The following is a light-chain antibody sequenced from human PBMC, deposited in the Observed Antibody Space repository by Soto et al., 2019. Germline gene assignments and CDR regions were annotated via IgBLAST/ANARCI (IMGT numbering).Light chain of an antibody. V-gene: IGLV2-8*01. CDR3: SSYAASNNFYFV. CDR1: SSDVGGYNY. J-gene: IGLJ3*02. CDR2: EVT. Sequence: SALTQPRSASGSPGQSVTISCTGTSSDVGGYNYVSWYQQYPGRAPKLMIYEVTKRPSGVPDRFSGSKSGNTASLTVSGLQAEDEADYYCSSYAASNNFYFVFGGGTKVTVL.